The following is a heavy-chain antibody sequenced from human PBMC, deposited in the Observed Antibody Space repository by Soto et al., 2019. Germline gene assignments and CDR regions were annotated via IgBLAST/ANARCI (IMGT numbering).Heavy chain of an antibody. CDR3: ARNTYYYDSSGYDYDYYYYGMDV. J-gene: IGHJ6*02. D-gene: IGHD3-22*01. V-gene: IGHV3-33*01. CDR1: GFTFSSYG. CDR2: IWYDGSNK. Sequence: PGGSLRLSCAASGFTFSSYGMHWVRQAPGKGLEWVAVIWYDGSNKYYADSVKGRFTISRDNSKNTLYLQMNSLRAEDTAVYYCARNTYYYDSSGYDYDYYYYGMDVWGQGTTVTVSS.